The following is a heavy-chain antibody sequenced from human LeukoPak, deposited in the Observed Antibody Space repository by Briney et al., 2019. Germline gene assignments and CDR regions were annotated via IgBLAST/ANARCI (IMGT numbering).Heavy chain of an antibody. CDR3: AKDRPNYYESNGHYYRRDGDS. J-gene: IGHJ5*01. V-gene: IGHV3-23*01. Sequence: PGGSLRLSCAASGFTFSIYAMSWVRQAPGKGLEWVSSTSSGGDYTYYAGSVKGRFTISRDNSKNTLYLQMNGLRAEDTATYYCAKDRPNYYESNGHYYRRDGDSWGQGTLVTVSS. CDR1: GFTFSIYA. CDR2: TSSGGDYT. D-gene: IGHD3-22*01.